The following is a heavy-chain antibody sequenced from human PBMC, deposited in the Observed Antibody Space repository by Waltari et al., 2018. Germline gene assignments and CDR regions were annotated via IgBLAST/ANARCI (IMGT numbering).Heavy chain of an antibody. V-gene: IGHV4-39*01. CDR1: GGSISSSSYY. D-gene: IGHD2-8*01. J-gene: IGHJ2*01. Sequence: QLQLQESGPGLVKPSETLSLTCTVSGGSISSSSYYWGWIRQPPGKGLEWIGSIYYSVSHHYNPALNSRVTISVDTSKNQFSLKLSSVTAADTAVYYCARHPAMTIMLWYFDLWGRGTLVTVSS. CDR2: IYYSVSH. CDR3: ARHPAMTIMLWYFDL.